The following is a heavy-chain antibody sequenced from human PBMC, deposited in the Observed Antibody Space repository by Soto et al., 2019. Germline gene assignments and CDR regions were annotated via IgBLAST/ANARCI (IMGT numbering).Heavy chain of an antibody. CDR2: ISWNSGNI. CDR3: AREYSSSSPRYYYGMDV. V-gene: IGHV3-9*01. Sequence: PGGSLRLSCAASGFTFEDYAMHWVRQAPGKGLEWVSGISWNSGNIGYAESVKGRFTISRDNSKNTLYLQMNSLRAEDTAVYYCAREYSSSSPRYYYGMDVWGQGTTVTVSS. J-gene: IGHJ6*02. CDR1: GFTFEDYA. D-gene: IGHD6-6*01.